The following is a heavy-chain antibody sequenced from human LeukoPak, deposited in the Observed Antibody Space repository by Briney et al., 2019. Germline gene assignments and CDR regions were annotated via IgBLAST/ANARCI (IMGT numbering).Heavy chain of an antibody. Sequence: GGSLRLSCAASGFTFSSYEMNWVREAPGKRLEWVSYISSSGSTIYYADSVKGRFTISRDNAKNSLYLQMNSLRAEDTAVYYCARESWDYYDSSGPLGYWGQGTLVTVSS. V-gene: IGHV3-48*03. CDR3: ARESWDYYDSSGPLGY. J-gene: IGHJ4*02. CDR2: ISSSGSTI. CDR1: GFTFSSYE. D-gene: IGHD3-22*01.